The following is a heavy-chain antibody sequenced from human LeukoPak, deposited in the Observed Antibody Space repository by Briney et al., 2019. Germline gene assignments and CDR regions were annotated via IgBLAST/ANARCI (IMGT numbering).Heavy chain of an antibody. CDR1: GASISIYY. Sequence: SETLSLTCTVSGASISIYYWCWIRQPPGKGLEYIGYIHYSGSTNYNPSLKSRVTISVDTSKNQLSLKLSSVTAADTAVYYCARHSPHEAFFDYWGLGTLVTVSS. CDR2: IHYSGST. CDR3: ARHSPHEAFFDY. V-gene: IGHV4-59*08. J-gene: IGHJ4*02.